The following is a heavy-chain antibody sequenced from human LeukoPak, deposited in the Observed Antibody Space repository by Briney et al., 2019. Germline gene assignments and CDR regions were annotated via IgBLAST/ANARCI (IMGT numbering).Heavy chain of an antibody. CDR3: AKEGGSSSGWYEYYFDY. D-gene: IGHD6-19*01. CDR1: GFTFSIYA. Sequence: GGSLRLSCAASGFTFSIYAMNWVRQAPGKGLEWVSAISGSGGSTYYADSVKGRFTISRDNSKNTLYLQMNSLRAEDTAVYYCAKEGGSSSGWYEYYFDYWGQGTLVTVSS. CDR2: ISGSGGST. J-gene: IGHJ4*02. V-gene: IGHV3-23*01.